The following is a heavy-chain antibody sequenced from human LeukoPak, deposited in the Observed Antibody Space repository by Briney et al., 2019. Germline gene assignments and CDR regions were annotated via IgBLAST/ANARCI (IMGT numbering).Heavy chain of an antibody. CDR1: GFTFRSYG. CDR2: MWFDGSNI. V-gene: IGHV3-33*01. D-gene: IGHD6-6*01. J-gene: IGHJ4*02. CDR3: ARDYSSSWLRFFDY. Sequence: GGSLRLSCAASGFTFRSYGIHWVRQAPGKGLEWVAVMWFDGSNIYYADSVKGRFTISRDNSKNTLYLQMNSLRAEDTAVYYCARDYSSSWLRFFDYWGQGTLVTVSS.